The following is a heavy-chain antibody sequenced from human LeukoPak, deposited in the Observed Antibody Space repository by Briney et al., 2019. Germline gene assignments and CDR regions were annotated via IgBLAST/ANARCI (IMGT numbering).Heavy chain of an antibody. CDR3: ATQSRSCSGTACSWGVVHY. Sequence: GGSLRLSCAASGFSFRDYTMNWVRQAPGKGLEWVSGIYGSGGRQTFYADSVRGRFSISRDDSRHVVFLQMDSLRVEDTALYYCATQSRSCSGTACSWGVVHYWGQGTLVTVSA. V-gene: IGHV3-23*01. CDR2: IYGSGGRQT. CDR1: GFSFRDYT. D-gene: IGHD2-15*01. J-gene: IGHJ4*02.